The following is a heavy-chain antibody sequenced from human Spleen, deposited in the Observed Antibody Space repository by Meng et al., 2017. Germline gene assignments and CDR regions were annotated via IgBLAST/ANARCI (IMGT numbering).Heavy chain of an antibody. V-gene: IGHV4-34*01. Sequence: QGQLQQWGAGLLQPSETLSLTCVVSGGSFSDYYWSWIRQHQGKGLEWIGEINHSGSTNYNPSLESRATISVDTSQNNLSLKLSSVTAADSAVYYCARGPTTMAHDFDYWGQGTLVTVSS. J-gene: IGHJ4*02. CDR3: ARGPTTMAHDFDY. CDR2: INHSGST. CDR1: GGSFSDYY. D-gene: IGHD4-11*01.